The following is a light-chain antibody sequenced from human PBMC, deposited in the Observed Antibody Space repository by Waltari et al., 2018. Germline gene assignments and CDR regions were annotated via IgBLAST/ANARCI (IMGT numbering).Light chain of an antibody. J-gene: IGLJ2*01. CDR1: KSHIRGSP. CDR2: DDN. CDR3: STWDDTLTSLV. V-gene: IGLV1-44*01. Sequence: SVLTQSPSASAAPGQRVTISCSGSKSHIRGSPVHWYQQVPGAAPKILIYDDNKRPSGVPDRLSASRTGTSASLAISGLQSEDEGDYFCSTWDDTLTSLVFGGGTKVTVL.